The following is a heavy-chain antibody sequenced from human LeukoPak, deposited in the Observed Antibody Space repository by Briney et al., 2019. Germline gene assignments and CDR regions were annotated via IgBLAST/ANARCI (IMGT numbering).Heavy chain of an antibody. CDR3: AKDHLNRGWSYFDS. D-gene: IGHD6-19*01. CDR2: ISSDGSPK. V-gene: IGHV3-33*06. CDR1: GFTFSNYV. J-gene: IGHJ4*02. Sequence: PGGSLRLSGAASGFTFSNYVMHWVRQAPGKGLEWVAIISSDGSPKSYADSVKGRFTISRDNSKNTVYLQMNSLRAEDTAVYYCAKDHLNRGWSYFDSWGQGTLVTVSS.